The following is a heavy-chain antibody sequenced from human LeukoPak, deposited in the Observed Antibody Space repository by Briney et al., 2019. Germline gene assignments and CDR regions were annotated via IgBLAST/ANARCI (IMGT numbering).Heavy chain of an antibody. Sequence: GGSLRLYCSASGFTFSSYAMHWVRQAPGKGLEYVSAISSNGGSTYYADSVKGRFTISRDNSKNTLYLQMSSLRAEDTAVYYCVKGSDYCSSTSCYFSIHAFDIWGQGTMVTVSS. J-gene: IGHJ3*02. D-gene: IGHD2-2*01. CDR1: GFTFSSYA. CDR2: ISSNGGST. CDR3: VKGSDYCSSTSCYFSIHAFDI. V-gene: IGHV3-64D*06.